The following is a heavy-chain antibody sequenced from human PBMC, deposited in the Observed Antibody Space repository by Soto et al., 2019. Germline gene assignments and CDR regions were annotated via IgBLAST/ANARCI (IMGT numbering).Heavy chain of an antibody. CDR3: AVVVPAAIPGGDYYYYGMDV. Sequence: ASVKVSCKASGYTFTGYYMHWLRQSPGQGLEWMGWINPNSGGTNYAQKFQGRVTMTRDTSISTAYMELSRLRSDDTAVYYCAVVVPAAIPGGDYYYYGMDVWGQGTTVTVSS. CDR2: INPNSGGT. J-gene: IGHJ6*02. CDR1: GYTFTGYY. D-gene: IGHD2-2*01. V-gene: IGHV1-2*02.